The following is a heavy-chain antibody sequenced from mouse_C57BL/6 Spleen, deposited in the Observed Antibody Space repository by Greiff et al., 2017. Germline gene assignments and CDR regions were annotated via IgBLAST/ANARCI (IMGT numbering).Heavy chain of an antibody. CDR1: GYTFTSYW. Sequence: QVQLQQPGAELVKPGASVKLSCKASGYTFTSYWMHWVKQRPGQGLEWIGMIHPNSGSTNYNEKFKSKATLTVDKSYSTAYMQLSSLTSEDSAVYYCAREVYYYGSSSSWFAYWGQGTLVTVSA. CDR3: AREVYYYGSSSSWFAY. J-gene: IGHJ3*01. CDR2: IHPNSGST. V-gene: IGHV1-64*01. D-gene: IGHD1-1*01.